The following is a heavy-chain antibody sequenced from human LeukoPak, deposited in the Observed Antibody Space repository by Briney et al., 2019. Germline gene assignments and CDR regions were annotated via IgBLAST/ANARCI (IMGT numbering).Heavy chain of an antibody. CDR1: GFTFNSYA. J-gene: IGHJ4*02. CDR3: AKDRYYGDYYVTSSDF. D-gene: IGHD4-17*01. V-gene: IGHV3-23*01. CDR2: IISSGAST. Sequence: PGGSLTLSCAASGFTFNSYAMTWVRQAPGKGLEWLSTIISSGASTHYADSVKGRFTISRDSSMNTVYLQMNSLRAEDTAVYYCAKDRYYGDYYVTSSDFWGQGTLVTVSS.